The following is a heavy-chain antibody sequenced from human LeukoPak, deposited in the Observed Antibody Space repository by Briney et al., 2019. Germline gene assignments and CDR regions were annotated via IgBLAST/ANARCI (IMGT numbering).Heavy chain of an antibody. CDR3: ARGIGYCSGGSCFTDY. J-gene: IGHJ4*02. CDR1: GGSFSGYY. Sequence: SETLSLTCAVYGGSFSGYYWGWIRQPPGKGLEWIGEINHSGSTNYNPSLKSRVTISVDTSKNQFSLKLSSVTAADTAVYYCARGIGYCSGGSCFTDYWGQGTLVTVSS. D-gene: IGHD2-15*01. V-gene: IGHV4-34*01. CDR2: INHSGST.